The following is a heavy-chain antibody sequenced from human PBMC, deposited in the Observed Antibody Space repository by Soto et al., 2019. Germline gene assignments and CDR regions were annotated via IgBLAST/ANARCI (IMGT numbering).Heavy chain of an antibody. J-gene: IGHJ4*02. CDR1: GGSFSGYY. Sequence: SETLSLTCAVYGGSFSGYYWSWIRQPPGKGLEWIGEINHSGSTNYNPSLKSRVTISVDTSKNQFSLKLSSVTAADTAVYYCARARPRYCSGGSCSQRPYYFDYWGQGTLVTVSS. CDR3: ARARPRYCSGGSCSQRPYYFDY. V-gene: IGHV4-34*01. CDR2: INHSGST. D-gene: IGHD2-15*01.